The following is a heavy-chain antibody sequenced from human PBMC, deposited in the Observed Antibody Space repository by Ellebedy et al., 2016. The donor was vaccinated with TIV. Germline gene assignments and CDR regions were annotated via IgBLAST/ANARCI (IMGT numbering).Heavy chain of an antibody. V-gene: IGHV3-48*01. J-gene: IGHJ3*02. Sequence: PGGSLRLSCAASGFTFSSYSMNWVRQAPGKGLEWVSYISASSSTIYYTDSVKGRFTISKDQSKNMLYLQMHSLRVEDTAVYYCAKEGERGSSSGAFDIWGQGTMVTVSS. CDR2: ISASSSTI. CDR3: AKEGERGSSSGAFDI. CDR1: GFTFSSYS. D-gene: IGHD3-16*01.